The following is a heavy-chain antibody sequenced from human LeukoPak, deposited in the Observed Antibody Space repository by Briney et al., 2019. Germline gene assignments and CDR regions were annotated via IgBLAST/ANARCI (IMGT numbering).Heavy chain of an antibody. CDR3: ARGLRAASSSWFQY. D-gene: IGHD6-13*01. J-gene: IGHJ4*02. CDR1: GYTFTSYD. Sequence: ASVKVSCKASGYTFTSYDINWVRQATAQGLEWMGWMNPNSGNTGYAQKFQGRVTMTRNTSISTAYMELSSLRSEDTAVYYCARGLRAASSSWFQYWGQGTLVTVSS. V-gene: IGHV1-8*01. CDR2: MNPNSGNT.